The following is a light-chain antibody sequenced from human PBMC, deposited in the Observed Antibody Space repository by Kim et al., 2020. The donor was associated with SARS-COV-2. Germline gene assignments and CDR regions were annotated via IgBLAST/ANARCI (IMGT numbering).Light chain of an antibody. CDR1: QSVSSGY. J-gene: IGKJ1*01. CDR2: GAS. Sequence: EIVLTQSPGTLSLSPGERATLSCRASQSVSSGYLAWYQQKPGQAPRLLSYGASSRATGIPDRFSGSGSGTDFTLTISRLEPEDFAVYYCEQYGNSPRTVGQGTKVDIK. CDR3: EQYGNSPRT. V-gene: IGKV3-20*01.